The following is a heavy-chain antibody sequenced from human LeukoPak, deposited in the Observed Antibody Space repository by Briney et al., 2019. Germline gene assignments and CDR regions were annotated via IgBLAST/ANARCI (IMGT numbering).Heavy chain of an antibody. CDR3: ARAAADTSAYYYS. CDR1: GYTFTTDH. V-gene: IGHV1-46*01. Sequence: ASVKVSCKASGYTFTTDHMHWVRQAPGQGLEWMGIINPSGGSTSYAQKFQGRVTLTRDTSTSTVYMELSSLRSDDTAVYYCARAAADTSAYYYSWGQGTLVTISS. CDR2: INPSGGST. D-gene: IGHD3-22*01. J-gene: IGHJ4*02.